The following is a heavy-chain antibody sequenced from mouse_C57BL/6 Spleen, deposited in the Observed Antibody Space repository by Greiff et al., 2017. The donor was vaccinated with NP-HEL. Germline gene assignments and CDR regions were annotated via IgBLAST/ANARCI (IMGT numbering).Heavy chain of an antibody. CDR2: IDPEDGET. CDR3: ARPMVTTEYYFDY. D-gene: IGHD2-2*01. Sequence: DVKLQESGAELVKPGASVKLSCTASGFNIKDYYMHWVKQRTEQGLEWIGRIDPEDGETKYAPKFQGKATITADTSSNTAYLQLSSLTSEDTAVYYCARPMVTTEYYFDYWGQDTTLTVSS. CDR1: GFNIKDYY. J-gene: IGHJ2*01. V-gene: IGHV14-2*01.